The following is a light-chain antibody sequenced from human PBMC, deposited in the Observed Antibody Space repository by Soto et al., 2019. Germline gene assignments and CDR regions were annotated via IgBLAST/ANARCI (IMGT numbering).Light chain of an antibody. CDR2: AAS. CDR1: QGISSY. V-gene: IGKV1-8*01. CDR3: QQYYSYPRT. J-gene: IGKJ2*02. Sequence: AIRMTQSPSSLSASTGDRVTITCRASQGISSYLACYQQNPGKAPKLLIYAASTLQSGVPSRFSGSGSGTDFTLTISCLQSEDFATYYCQQYYSYPRTFGQGTKLAIK.